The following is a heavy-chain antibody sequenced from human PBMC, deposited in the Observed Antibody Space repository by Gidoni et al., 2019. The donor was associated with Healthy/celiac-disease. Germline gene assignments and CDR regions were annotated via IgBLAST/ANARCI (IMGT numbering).Heavy chain of an antibody. CDR2: IDPSDSYT. J-gene: IGHJ4*02. Sequence: EVQLVQSGAEVKKPGESLRISCKGSEYSFTSYWVSWVCQLPWKGLEWMGRIDPSDSYTNYSPSFQGHVTISADKSISTAYLQWRSLKASDTAMYYCARHGGYGSDYWCQGTLVTVSS. CDR3: ARHGGYGSDY. V-gene: IGHV5-10-1*03. CDR1: EYSFTSYW. D-gene: IGHD3-10*01.